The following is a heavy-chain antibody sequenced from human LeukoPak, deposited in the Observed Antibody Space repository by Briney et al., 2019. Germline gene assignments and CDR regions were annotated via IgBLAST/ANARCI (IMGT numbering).Heavy chain of an antibody. Sequence: PSETLSLTCTVSGGSISSGGYYWSWIRQHPGKGLEWIGYIYYSGSTYYNPSLKSRVTISVDTSQNQLSLKLTSVTAADTAVYYCARAGPHGYSGYDLWGQGTMVTVSS. CDR3: ARAGPHGYSGYDL. J-gene: IGHJ3*01. CDR2: IYYSGST. CDR1: GGSISSGGYY. D-gene: IGHD5-12*01. V-gene: IGHV4-31*03.